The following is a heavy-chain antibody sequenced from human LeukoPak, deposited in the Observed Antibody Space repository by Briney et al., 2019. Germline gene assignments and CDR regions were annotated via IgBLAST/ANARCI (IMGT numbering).Heavy chain of an antibody. CDR3: AREGGYSYGFDS. Sequence: SETLSLTCTVSGDSMGSFYWSWIRQSAGRGLEWIGHIYSSGTTKNNPSYKSRVTMSVDTSKDQFSLKLSSVTAADTAIYYCAREGGYSYGFDSWGQGTLVTVSS. D-gene: IGHD5-18*01. CDR1: GDSMGSFY. J-gene: IGHJ4*02. V-gene: IGHV4-4*07. CDR2: IYSSGTT.